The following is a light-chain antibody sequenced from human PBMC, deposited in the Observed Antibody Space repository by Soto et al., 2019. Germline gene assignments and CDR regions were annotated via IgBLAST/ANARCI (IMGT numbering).Light chain of an antibody. Sequence: THSPSSLSATVIHPVTITCLASQSISSHLNWYQQKPGKAPNLLMYTASNLQSGVPSRFSGSGSGTDFTLTISSLQPEDFTTYYCQLSSSTPISFGQGGLLEIK. CDR1: QSISSH. V-gene: IGKV1-39*01. CDR2: TAS. CDR3: QLSSSTPIS. J-gene: IGKJ5*01.